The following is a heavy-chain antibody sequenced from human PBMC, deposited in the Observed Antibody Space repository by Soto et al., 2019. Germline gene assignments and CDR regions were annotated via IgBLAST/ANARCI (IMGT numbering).Heavy chain of an antibody. CDR3: ARDLSAGTYESVGQPEYNWFDP. Sequence: ASVKVSCKASGYTFTSYYMHWVRQAPGQGLEWMGIINPSGGSTSYAQKFQGRVTMTRDTSTSTVYMELSSLRSEDTAVYYCARDLSAGTYESVGQPEYNWFDPWGQGTLVTVSS. CDR1: GYTFTSYY. D-gene: IGHD6-13*01. CDR2: INPSGGST. V-gene: IGHV1-46*01. J-gene: IGHJ5*02.